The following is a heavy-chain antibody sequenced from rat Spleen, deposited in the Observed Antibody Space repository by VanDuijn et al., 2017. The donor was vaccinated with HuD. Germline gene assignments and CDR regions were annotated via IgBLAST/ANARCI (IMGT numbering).Heavy chain of an antibody. V-gene: IGHV5-29*01. Sequence: EVQLAETGGGLVQPGRSLKLSCAASGFTFSNFGMHWIRQAPTKGLEWVATISYDGSSTYYRDSVKGRFTISRDNAKSTLYLQMDSLRSEETATYYWGRQDTGHYYVMDAWGQGASVTVSS. CDR1: GFTFSNFG. CDR2: ISYDGSST. D-gene: IGHD4-1*01. CDR3: GRQDTGHYYVMDA. J-gene: IGHJ4*01.